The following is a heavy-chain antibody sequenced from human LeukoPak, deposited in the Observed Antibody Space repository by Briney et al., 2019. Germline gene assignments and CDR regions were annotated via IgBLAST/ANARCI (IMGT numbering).Heavy chain of an antibody. CDR3: ATHRSGYYDKDAFDI. J-gene: IGHJ3*02. Sequence: VASVKVSCKASGYTFTSYAMNWVRQAPGQGLEWMGWINTHTGNPTYAQGFTGRFVFSLDTSVSTAYLQISSLKAEDTAVYYCATHRSGYYDKDAFDIWGQGTMVTVSS. CDR1: GYTFTSYA. CDR2: INTHTGNP. V-gene: IGHV7-4-1*02. D-gene: IGHD3-22*01.